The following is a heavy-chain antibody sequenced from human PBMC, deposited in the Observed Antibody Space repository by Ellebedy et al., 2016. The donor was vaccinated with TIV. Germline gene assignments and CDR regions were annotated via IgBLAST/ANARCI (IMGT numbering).Heavy chain of an antibody. CDR1: GYTFTKYG. Sequence: AASVKVSCKASGYTFTKYGITWVRQAPGKGLEWMGGFDPEDGETIYAQKFQGRVTMTEDTSTDTAYMELSSLRSEDTAVYYCATVITTVTNDAFHIWGQGTMVTVSS. J-gene: IGHJ3*02. CDR3: ATVITTVTNDAFHI. D-gene: IGHD4-17*01. CDR2: FDPEDGET. V-gene: IGHV1-24*01.